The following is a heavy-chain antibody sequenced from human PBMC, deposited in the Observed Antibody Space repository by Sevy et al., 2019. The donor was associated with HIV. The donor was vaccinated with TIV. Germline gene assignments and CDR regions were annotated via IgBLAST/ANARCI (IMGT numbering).Heavy chain of an antibody. V-gene: IGHV3-7*01. Sequence: GGSLRLSCAASGFTFSKYWMSWVRQAPGKGLEWVANINQDGSEKYYVDSVKGRFTISRDNGKNSLYLQMNSLRAEDTGVYYCARETGSSDFDYWGQGTLVTVSS. J-gene: IGHJ4*02. CDR1: GFTFSKYW. CDR2: INQDGSEK. CDR3: ARETGSSDFDY. D-gene: IGHD3-10*01.